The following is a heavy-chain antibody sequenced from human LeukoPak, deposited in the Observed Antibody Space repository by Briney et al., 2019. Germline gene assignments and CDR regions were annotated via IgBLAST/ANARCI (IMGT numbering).Heavy chain of an antibody. CDR3: ARRRLAAAGHNWFDP. Sequence: PSETLSLACAVYGGSFSGYYWSWIRQPPGKGLEWIGEINHSGSTNYNPSLKSRVTISVDTSKNQFSLKLSSVTAADTAVYYCARRRLAAAGHNWFDPWGKGTTVTVSS. CDR1: GGSFSGYY. V-gene: IGHV4-34*01. CDR2: INHSGST. D-gene: IGHD6-13*01. J-gene: IGHJ5*01.